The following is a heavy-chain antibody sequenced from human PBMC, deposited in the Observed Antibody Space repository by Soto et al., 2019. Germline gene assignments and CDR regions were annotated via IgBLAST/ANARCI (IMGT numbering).Heavy chain of an antibody. CDR3: AAGSKGNGDYGYWYFDL. J-gene: IGHJ2*01. CDR2: IVVGSGNT. V-gene: IGHV1-58*01. CDR1: GFTFTSSA. Sequence: ASVKVSCKASGFTFTSSAVQWVRQARGQRLEWIGWIVVGSGNTNYAQKFQERVTITRDMSTSTAYMELSSLRSEDTAVYYCAAGSKGNGDYGYWYFDLWGRGTLVTVSS. D-gene: IGHD4-17*01.